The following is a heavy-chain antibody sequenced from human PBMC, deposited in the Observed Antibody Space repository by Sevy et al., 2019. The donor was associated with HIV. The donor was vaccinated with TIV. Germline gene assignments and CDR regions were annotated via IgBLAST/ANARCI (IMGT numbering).Heavy chain of an antibody. CDR3: ARDFRDSSSYFPYYAMDI. V-gene: IGHV4-61*02. CDR2: IYTSGST. CDR1: GGSISSGSHY. D-gene: IGHD6-13*01. Sequence: TLSLTCTVSGGSISSGSHYWNWIRQPAGKGLEWIGRIYTSGSTNYNPSLKSRVTMSVDTSKNQFSLNLSSVTAADTDVYYCARDFRDSSSYFPYYAMDIWGQGTTVTVSS. J-gene: IGHJ6*02.